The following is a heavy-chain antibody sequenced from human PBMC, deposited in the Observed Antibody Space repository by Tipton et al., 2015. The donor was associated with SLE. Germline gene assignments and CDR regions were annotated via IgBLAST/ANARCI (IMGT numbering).Heavy chain of an antibody. D-gene: IGHD1-1*01. CDR1: GGSISSYY. CDR3: ARDDDVRGFDY. J-gene: IGHJ4*02. Sequence: LRLSCTVSGGSISSYYWSWIRQPPGKGLEWIGYIYYSGSTYYNPSLKSRVTISVDTSKNQFSLKLSSVTPEDTAVYYCARDDDVRGFDYWGQGTLVTVSS. V-gene: IGHV4-59*12. CDR2: IYYSGST.